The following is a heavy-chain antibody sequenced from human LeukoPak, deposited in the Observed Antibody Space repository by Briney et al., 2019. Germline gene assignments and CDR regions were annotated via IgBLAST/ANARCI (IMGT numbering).Heavy chain of an antibody. CDR1: GYIFTNYG. CDR2: ISVYNGDT. V-gene: IGHV1-18*01. D-gene: IGHD3-3*01. CDR3: ARVEGPSIFGVIDY. J-gene: IGHJ4*02. Sequence: ASVKVSCKASGYIFTNYGISWVRQAPGQGLEWMGWISVYNGDTNYAQKLQGRVTMTTDTSTSKAYMEVRSLRSDDTAVYLCARVEGPSIFGVIDYWGQGTLVTISS.